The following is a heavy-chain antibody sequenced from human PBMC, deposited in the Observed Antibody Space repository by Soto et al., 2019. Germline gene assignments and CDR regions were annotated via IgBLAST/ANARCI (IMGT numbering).Heavy chain of an antibody. CDR3: AKGPHTNVGWPYYFES. CDR2: SSPRGDTI. D-gene: IGHD6-19*01. CDR1: GFSPAEYP. V-gene: IGHV3-48*02. J-gene: IGHJ4*02. Sequence: GGALRISRVAPGFSPAEYPLNRGRPTPGKGLEWISYSSPRGDTIYYADPVAGRFTISRDNARNSLSLHMSSLRDEDSALYYCAKGPHTNVGWPYYFESWGQGVPVTVSA.